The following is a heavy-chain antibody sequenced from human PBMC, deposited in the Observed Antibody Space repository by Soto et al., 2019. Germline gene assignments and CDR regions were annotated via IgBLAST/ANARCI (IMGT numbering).Heavy chain of an antibody. Sequence: QVQLQESGPGLVKPSQTVSLTCTVSGGSISSGGYYWSWIRQHPGKGLEWIGYIYYSGSTYYNPSLKSRVTISVDTSKNQFSLKLSSVTAADTAVYYCARGRGDYYDSSGYYYFDYWGQGTLVTVSS. CDR3: ARGRGDYYDSSGYYYFDY. J-gene: IGHJ4*02. D-gene: IGHD3-22*01. V-gene: IGHV4-31*03. CDR2: IYYSGST. CDR1: GGSISSGGYY.